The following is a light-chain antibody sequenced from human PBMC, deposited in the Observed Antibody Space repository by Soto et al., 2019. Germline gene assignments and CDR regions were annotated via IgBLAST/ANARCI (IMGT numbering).Light chain of an antibody. CDR3: QKYNSAPRT. J-gene: IGKJ1*01. Sequence: DIQMTQSPSSLSASVGHRVTITCRASQGITTYLAWYQQKPGKVPKLLIYAATTLQSGVPSRFSGSGSGTEFTLTISSLQAEDGATYYCQKYNSAPRTVGQGPEVDI. CDR2: AAT. V-gene: IGKV1-27*01. CDR1: QGITTY.